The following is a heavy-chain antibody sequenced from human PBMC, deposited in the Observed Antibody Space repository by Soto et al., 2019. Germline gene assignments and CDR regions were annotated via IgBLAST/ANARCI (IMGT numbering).Heavy chain of an antibody. CDR1: GFTFSSYG. CDR3: ARAGGGIDGDYRWTDY. J-gene: IGHJ4*02. V-gene: IGHV3-33*01. D-gene: IGHD4-17*01. Sequence: QVQLVESGGGVVQPGRSLRLSCAASGFTFSSYGMHWVRQAPGKGLEWVAVIWYDGSNKYYADSVKGRFTISRDNSKNTAYLQMNSLRAEDTAVYYCARAGGGIDGDYRWTDYWGQGTLVTVSS. CDR2: IWYDGSNK.